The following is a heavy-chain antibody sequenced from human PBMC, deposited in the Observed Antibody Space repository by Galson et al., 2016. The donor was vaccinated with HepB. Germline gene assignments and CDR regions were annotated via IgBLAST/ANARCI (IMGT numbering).Heavy chain of an antibody. CDR2: ISYDGSNK. J-gene: IGHJ4*02. D-gene: IGHD1-26*01. CDR3: ARDLAGAHDY. Sequence: SLRLSCAASGITFNTYAMHWVRQAPGNGLEWLTLISYDGSNKYYADSVKGRLTISRDNSKNTLYLQMNSLRAEDTAVYYCARDLAGAHDYWGQGILVTVSS. V-gene: IGHV3-30-3*01. CDR1: GITFNTYA.